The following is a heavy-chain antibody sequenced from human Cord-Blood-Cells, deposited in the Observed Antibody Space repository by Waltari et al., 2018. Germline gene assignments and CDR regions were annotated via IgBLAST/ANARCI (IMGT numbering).Heavy chain of an antibody. V-gene: IGHV1-69*01. CDR3: ARGDPPNYDFWSGYSYDAFDI. CDR1: GGTFSSYA. J-gene: IGHJ3*02. Sequence: QVQLVQSGAEVKKPGSSVKVSCKASGGTFSSYAISWVRQAPGQGLEWMGGIIPIFGTANYAQKFQGRVTITADESTSTAYMELSSLRSEDTAVYYCARGDPPNYDFWSGYSYDAFDIWGQGTMVTVSS. D-gene: IGHD3-3*01. CDR2: IIPIFGTA.